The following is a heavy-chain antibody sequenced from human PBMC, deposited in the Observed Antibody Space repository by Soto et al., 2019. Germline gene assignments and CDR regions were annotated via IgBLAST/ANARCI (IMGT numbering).Heavy chain of an antibody. D-gene: IGHD2-15*01. Sequence: QVQLQESGPGLVKPSQTLSLTCTVSGGSISSGGYYWSWIRQHPGKGLEWIGYIYYSGSTYYNPSLKSRVTISVDTYKNRFSMKLSAVTAADTAVYYCARGGYCSGGSCYCVDWFDPWGQGTLVTVSS. CDR3: ARGGYCSGGSCYCVDWFDP. CDR1: GGSISSGGYY. CDR2: IYYSGST. J-gene: IGHJ5*02. V-gene: IGHV4-31*03.